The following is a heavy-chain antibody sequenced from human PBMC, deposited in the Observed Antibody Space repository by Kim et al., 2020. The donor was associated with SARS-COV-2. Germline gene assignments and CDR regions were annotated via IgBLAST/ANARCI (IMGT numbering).Heavy chain of an antibody. D-gene: IGHD4-4*01. CDR1: GFTFCSYG. V-gene: IGHV3-33*08. CDR3: ARNIQYLDY. Sequence: GGSLRHSCAASGFTFCSYGMHWVRQAPGKGLEWVAVIWYDGSNKYYADSVKGRFTISRDNSKNTLYLQMNSLRAEDTAVYYCARNIQYLDYWGQGTLVTVSS. J-gene: IGHJ4*02. CDR2: IWYDGSNK.